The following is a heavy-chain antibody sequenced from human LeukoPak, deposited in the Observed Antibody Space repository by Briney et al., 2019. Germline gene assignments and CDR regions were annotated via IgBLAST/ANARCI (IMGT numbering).Heavy chain of an antibody. CDR1: GFTFTNHA. J-gene: IGHJ3*02. CDR2: FSISGGST. Sequence: GGSLRLSCAASGFTFTNHAMSWVRQAPGKGLEWVSGFSISGGSTYYADSVKGRFTISRDKFKNTLYLQMNSLRAEDTAVYYCAKSRWASSGTNAFDIWGQGTMVTVSS. CDR3: AKSRWASSGTNAFDI. D-gene: IGHD3-22*01. V-gene: IGHV3-23*01.